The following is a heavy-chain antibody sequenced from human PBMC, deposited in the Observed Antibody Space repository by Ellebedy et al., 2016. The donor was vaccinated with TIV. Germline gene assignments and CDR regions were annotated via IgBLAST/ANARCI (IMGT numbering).Heavy chain of an antibody. V-gene: IGHV3-30*03. CDR2: ISYDGSNK. D-gene: IGHD3-3*01. CDR1: GFTFSSYG. J-gene: IGHJ1*01. CDR3: ARGPLPITIFGVVIIGDEYFQH. Sequence: GESLKISXAASGFTFSSYGMHWVRQAPGKGLEWVAVISYDGSNKYYADSVKGRFTISRDNSKNTLYLQMNSLRAEDTAVYYCARGPLPITIFGVVIIGDEYFQHWGQGTLVTVSS.